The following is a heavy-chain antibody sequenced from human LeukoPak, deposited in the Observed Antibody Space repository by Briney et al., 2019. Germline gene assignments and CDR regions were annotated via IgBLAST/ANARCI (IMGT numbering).Heavy chain of an antibody. CDR3: AKDRPNYYESNGHYYRRDGDY. Sequence: GGSLRLSCAASGFTFSSYEMNWVRQAPGKGLEWVSYISSSGSTIYYADSVKGRFTISRDNSKTTLYLQMNSLRAEDTAIYYCAKDRPNYYESNGHYYRRDGDYWGHGTLVTVSS. D-gene: IGHD3-22*01. CDR1: GFTFSSYE. CDR2: ISSSGSTI. V-gene: IGHV3-48*03. J-gene: IGHJ4*01.